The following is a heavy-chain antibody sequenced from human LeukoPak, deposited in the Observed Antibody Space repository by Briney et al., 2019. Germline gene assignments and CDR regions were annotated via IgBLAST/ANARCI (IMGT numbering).Heavy chain of an antibody. V-gene: IGHV3-21*01. Sequence: PAGSLRLSCAASGFTFSSYSMNWVRQAPGKGLEWVSSISSSSSYIYYADSVKGRFTISRDNAKNSLYLQMNSLRAEDTAVYYCAREDCSGGSCYSSEAFDIWGQGTMVTVAS. CDR1: GFTFSSYS. D-gene: IGHD2-15*01. J-gene: IGHJ3*02. CDR3: AREDCSGGSCYSSEAFDI. CDR2: ISSSSSYI.